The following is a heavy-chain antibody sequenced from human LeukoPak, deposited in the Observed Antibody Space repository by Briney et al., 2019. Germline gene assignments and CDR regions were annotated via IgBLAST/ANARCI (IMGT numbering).Heavy chain of an antibody. J-gene: IGHJ5*02. Sequence: GGSLRLSCAASGFTFSSYGMHWVRQAPGKGLEWVAVIWYDGSNKYYADSVKGRFTISRDNSKNTLYLQMNSLRAEDTAVYYCARDACSSTSCYSNWFDPWGQGTLVTVSS. CDR2: IWYDGSNK. CDR3: ARDACSSTSCYSNWFDP. V-gene: IGHV3-33*01. CDR1: GFTFSSYG. D-gene: IGHD2-2*01.